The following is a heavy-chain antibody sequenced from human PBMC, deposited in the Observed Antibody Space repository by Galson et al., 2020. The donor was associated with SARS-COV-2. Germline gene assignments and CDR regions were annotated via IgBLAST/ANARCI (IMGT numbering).Heavy chain of an antibody. CDR1: GYNFTSYG. D-gene: IGHD2-15*01. J-gene: IGHJ6*02. CDR2: ISVYNRNT. V-gene: IGHV1-18*04. Sequence: ASVKVSCKASGYNFTSYGITWVRQAPGQGLEWMGWISVYNRNTDYAQKFQGRVTMTTDTSTSTVYMELRSLRSDDTAVYYCARRGYCTDSSCYRSYYYDYGIDVWGQGTTVTVSS. CDR3: ARRGYCTDSSCYRSYYYDYGIDV.